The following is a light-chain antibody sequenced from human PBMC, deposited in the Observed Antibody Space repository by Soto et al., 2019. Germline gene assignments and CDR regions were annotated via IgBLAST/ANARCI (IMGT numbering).Light chain of an antibody. V-gene: IGKV3-20*01. J-gene: IGKJ1*01. Sequence: EIVLTQSPGTLSLSPGEKATLSCRASQSVSNNYLAWYQQKPGQAPRLLIYGASSRATGIPDRFSGSGSGTDFTLTISRLEPEDFALYYCHQYLNSPTWTFGQGTKVEI. CDR3: HQYLNSPTWT. CDR1: QSVSNNY. CDR2: GAS.